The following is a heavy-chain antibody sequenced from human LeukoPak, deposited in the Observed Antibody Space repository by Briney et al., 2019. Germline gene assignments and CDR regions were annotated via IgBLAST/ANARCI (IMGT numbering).Heavy chain of an antibody. CDR2: IKQDGSEK. CDR3: ARISEVLRYFDWLLYEDY. J-gene: IGHJ4*02. CDR1: GFTFSSYA. D-gene: IGHD3-9*01. V-gene: IGHV3-7*01. Sequence: GGSLRLSCAASGFTFSSYAMSWVRQAPGKGLEWVANIKQDGSEKYYVDSVKGRFTISRDNAKNSLYLQMNSLRAEDTAVYYCARISEVLRYFDWLLYEDYWGQGTLVTVSS.